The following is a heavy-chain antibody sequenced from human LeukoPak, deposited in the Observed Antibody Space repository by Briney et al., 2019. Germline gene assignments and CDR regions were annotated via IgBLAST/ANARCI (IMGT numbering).Heavy chain of an antibody. Sequence: GGSLRLSCAASEFTVSNNYMSWVRQPPGKGLESVSVIYSGGGTYYADSVKGRFTISRDNSKNTLYLQMNSLRAEDTAVYYCASQYSSGWYGLDYWGQGTLVTVSS. CDR1: EFTVSNNY. D-gene: IGHD6-19*01. J-gene: IGHJ4*02. V-gene: IGHV3-53*01. CDR3: ASQYSSGWYGLDY. CDR2: IYSGGGT.